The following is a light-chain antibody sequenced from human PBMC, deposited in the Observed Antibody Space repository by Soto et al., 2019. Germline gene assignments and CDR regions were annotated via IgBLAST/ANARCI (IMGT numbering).Light chain of an antibody. CDR2: DAS. Sequence: EVVLTQSPATLSLSPGERATLSCRASQSVSSHLTWYQQXXXXAPRLLIYDASNRATGIPARFIGSGSGTDFTLTISSLEPEDFAVYYCQQRTNWRLTFGGGTKVEIK. J-gene: IGKJ4*01. CDR3: QQRTNWRLT. V-gene: IGKV3-11*01. CDR1: QSVSSH.